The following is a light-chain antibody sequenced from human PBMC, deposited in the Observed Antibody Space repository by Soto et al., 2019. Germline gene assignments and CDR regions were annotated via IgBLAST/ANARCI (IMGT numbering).Light chain of an antibody. CDR2: GVS. Sequence: EIVLTQSPGTLSLSPGERATLSCRASQSVTSTYLAWYQQKPGQAPRLLIYGVSSRATDIPDRFRGSGSGTDFTLTISRLEPQDFALYYCQQYRRSPYGTFGGGTKVEIK. V-gene: IGKV3-20*01. J-gene: IGKJ4*01. CDR1: QSVTSTY. CDR3: QQYRRSPYGT.